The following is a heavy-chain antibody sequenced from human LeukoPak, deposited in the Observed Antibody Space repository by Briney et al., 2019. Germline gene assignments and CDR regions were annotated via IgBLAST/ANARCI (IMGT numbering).Heavy chain of an antibody. V-gene: IGHV4-38-2*02. D-gene: IGHD6-13*01. Sequence: RTSETLSLTCTVSGYSISSGYYWGWIRQPPGKGLEWIGSIYHSGSTYYNPSLKSRVTISVDTSKNQFSLKLSSVTAADTAVYYCARADKAAAAGQRGYYYMDVWGKGTTVTVSS. CDR3: ARADKAAAAGQRGYYYMDV. CDR1: GYSISSGYY. J-gene: IGHJ6*03. CDR2: IYHSGST.